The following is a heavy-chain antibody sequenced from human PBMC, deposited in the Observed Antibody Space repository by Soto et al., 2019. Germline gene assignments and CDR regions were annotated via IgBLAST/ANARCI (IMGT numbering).Heavy chain of an antibody. D-gene: IGHD3-22*01. J-gene: IGHJ5*02. V-gene: IGHV1-18*01. CDR3: ARDLGVHHYYDSSGFPFDP. Sequence: ASVKVSCKASGYTFTSYGISWVRQAPGQGLEWMGWISAYNGNTNYAQKLQGRVTMTTDTSTSTAYMELRSLRSDDTAVYYCARDLGVHHYYDSSGFPFDPWGQGTLVTVSS. CDR2: ISAYNGNT. CDR1: GYTFTSYG.